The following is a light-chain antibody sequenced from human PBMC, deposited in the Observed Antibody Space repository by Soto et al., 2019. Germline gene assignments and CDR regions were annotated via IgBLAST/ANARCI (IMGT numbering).Light chain of an antibody. V-gene: IGLV2-14*03. CDR2: DVS. CDR1: SNDVGHFNY. Sequence: QSVLAQPASVSGSPGQSITISCTGTSNDVGHFNYVSWFQQHPGKAPKLLIFDVSHWPSGVSDRFSGSKSGNTASLTISGLQPEDEADYYCTSFTTSNTFVFGSGTKLTVL. CDR3: TSFTTSNTFV. J-gene: IGLJ1*01.